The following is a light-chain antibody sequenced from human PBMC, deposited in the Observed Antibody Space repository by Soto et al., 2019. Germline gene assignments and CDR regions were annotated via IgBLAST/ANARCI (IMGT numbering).Light chain of an antibody. Sequence: QSALTQPASVSVSPGQSITISCTGVSNDAGGYYLVSWYQQHPGQAPKLIIYEDTKRPSGVSSRFSGSTSANTPSLTISGLQAADEADYYCCSYAGHSTYVFAGGTKVTVL. V-gene: IGLV2-23*01. CDR1: SNDAGGYYL. CDR2: EDT. CDR3: CSYAGHSTYV. J-gene: IGLJ1*01.